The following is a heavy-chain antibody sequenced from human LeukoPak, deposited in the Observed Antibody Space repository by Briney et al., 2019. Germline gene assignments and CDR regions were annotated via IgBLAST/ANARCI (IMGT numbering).Heavy chain of an antibody. CDR1: GGFITMTNY. Sequence: SETLSLTCGVSGGFITMTNYWTWVRQPPGNGLEWIGKLNLQGRTNYNPSIMGRVAISVDTSESRVSHQLTSVSAAATAVYCCARAGGLYRHLDCSGPGTLVT. CDR3: ARAGGLYRHLDC. J-gene: IGHJ4*02. CDR2: LNLQGRT. V-gene: IGHV4-4*01.